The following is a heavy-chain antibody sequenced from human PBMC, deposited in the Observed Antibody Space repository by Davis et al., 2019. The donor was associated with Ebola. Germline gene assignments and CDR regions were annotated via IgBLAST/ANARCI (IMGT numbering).Heavy chain of an antibody. CDR3: ARDKGPYNWFDP. Sequence: SETLSLTCTVSGGSISSYYWSWIRQPPGKGLEWIGYFYYRGSTYYNPSLKSRVTISVDTSKNQFSLKLSSVTAADTAVYYCARDKGPYNWFDPWGQGTLATVSS. J-gene: IGHJ5*02. CDR1: GGSISSYY. V-gene: IGHV4-59*12. CDR2: FYYRGST.